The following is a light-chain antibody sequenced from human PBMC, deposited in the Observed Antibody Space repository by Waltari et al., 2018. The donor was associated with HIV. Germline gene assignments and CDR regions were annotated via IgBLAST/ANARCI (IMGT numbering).Light chain of an antibody. J-gene: IGKJ2*01. Sequence: DIVFTQSPATPSLSPGERATLSCIASQSVSSYLAWYQQKPGQAPRLLIYDASNRATGIPARFSGSGSGTDFTLTISSLEPEDFAVYYCQQRSNWRYTFGQGTKLEIK. CDR3: QQRSNWRYT. CDR2: DAS. V-gene: IGKV3-11*01. CDR1: QSVSSY.